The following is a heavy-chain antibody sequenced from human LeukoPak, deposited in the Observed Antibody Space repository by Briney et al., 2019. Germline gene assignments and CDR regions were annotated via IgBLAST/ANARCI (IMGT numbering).Heavy chain of an antibody. V-gene: IGHV1-18*01. CDR1: GYTFTSYG. CDR2: VSIYNGNT. CDR3: ARAPKNGVLSSSTSSGHYYYYMDV. J-gene: IGHJ6*03. D-gene: IGHD2-2*01. Sequence: VASVKVSCKASGYTFTSYGISWVRQAPGQGLEWMGWVSIYNGNTNYAQKFQGRVTMTTDTSTRTAYMELRSLRSDDTAVYYCARAPKNGVLSSSTSSGHYYYYMDVWGKGTTVTISS.